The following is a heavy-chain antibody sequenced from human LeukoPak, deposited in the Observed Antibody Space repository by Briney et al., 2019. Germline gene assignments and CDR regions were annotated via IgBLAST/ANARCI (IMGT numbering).Heavy chain of an antibody. V-gene: IGHV4-34*01. CDR1: GGSFSGYY. D-gene: IGHD6-13*01. CDR2: INHSGST. Sequence: PSETLSLTCAVYGGSFSGYYWSWIRQPPGEGLEWIGEINHSGSTNYNPSLKSRVTISVDTSKNQFSLKLSSVTAADTAVYYCARGPLRYSSSWYRYWGQGTLVTVSS. CDR3: ARGPLRYSSSWYRY. J-gene: IGHJ4*02.